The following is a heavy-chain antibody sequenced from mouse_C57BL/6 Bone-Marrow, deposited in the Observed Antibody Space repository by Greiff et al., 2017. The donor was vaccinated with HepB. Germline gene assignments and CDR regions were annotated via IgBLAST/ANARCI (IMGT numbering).Heavy chain of an antibody. CDR2: INPNNGGT. CDR3: AVDGYLAWFAY. Sequence: VQLQQSGPELVKPGASVKISCKASGYTFTDYYMNWVQQKPGKSLEWIGDINPNNGGTSYNQKFKGKATLTVDKSSSTAYMELRSLTSEDSAVYYCAVDGYLAWFAYWGQGTLVTVSA. V-gene: IGHV1-26*01. D-gene: IGHD2-3*01. J-gene: IGHJ3*01. CDR1: GYTFTDYY.